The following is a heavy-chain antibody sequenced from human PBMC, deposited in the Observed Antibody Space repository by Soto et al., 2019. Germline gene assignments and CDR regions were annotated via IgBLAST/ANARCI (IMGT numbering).Heavy chain of an antibody. CDR1: GFTFSSYA. CDR2: ISGSGGST. Sequence: GGSLRLSCAASGFTFSSYAMSWVRQAPGKGLEWVSAISGSGGSTYYADSVKGRFTISRDNSKNTLYLQMNSPRAEDTAVYYCAKKREVAGTTDFDYWGQGTLVTVSS. D-gene: IGHD6-19*01. V-gene: IGHV3-23*01. CDR3: AKKREVAGTTDFDY. J-gene: IGHJ4*02.